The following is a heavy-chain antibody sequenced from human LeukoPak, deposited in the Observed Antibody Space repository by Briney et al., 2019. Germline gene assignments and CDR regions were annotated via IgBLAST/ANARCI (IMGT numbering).Heavy chain of an antibody. CDR3: ATSSFDSSIYGEYYYYYYGMDV. Sequence: GGSLRLSCGASGSTFSNYAMTWVRQAPGKGLEWVSTMSGSGGSTHFADSVKGRFSISRDNSKNTLYLQMNSLRAEDTAVYYCATSSFDSSIYGEYYYYYYGMDVWGQGTAVTVSS. J-gene: IGHJ6*02. V-gene: IGHV3-23*01. CDR2: MSGSGGST. CDR1: GSTFSNYA. D-gene: IGHD3-22*01.